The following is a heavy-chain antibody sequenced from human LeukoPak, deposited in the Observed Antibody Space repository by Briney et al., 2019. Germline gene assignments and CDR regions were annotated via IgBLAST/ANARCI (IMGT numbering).Heavy chain of an antibody. CDR3: ARLLSDGYSPFES. V-gene: IGHV1-18*01. D-gene: IGHD5-24*01. CDR2: IIAYNGNT. CDR1: GYTFTNYG. J-gene: IGHJ4*02. Sequence: GASVTVSCKASGYTFTNYGISWVRQAPGLGLEWMGWIIAYNGNTNYAQRLQDRVTMTTDTSTSTAYMELRSLRSDDTAVYYCARLLSDGYSPFESWGQGTLVTVSS.